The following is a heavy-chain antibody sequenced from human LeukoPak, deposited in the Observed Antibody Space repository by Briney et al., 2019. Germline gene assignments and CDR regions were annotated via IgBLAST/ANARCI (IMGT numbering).Heavy chain of an antibody. D-gene: IGHD2-8*02. Sequence: ASVKVSCKASGYTFTSYGISWVRLAPGQGLEWMGWISGYNGNTDCAQKHQGRVTMTTDTSTSTAYMELRSLRSDDTAVYYCARGSWSSAWFDPWGQGTLVTVSS. CDR3: ARGSWSSAWFDP. V-gene: IGHV1-18*01. CDR2: ISGYNGNT. CDR1: GYTFTSYG. J-gene: IGHJ5*02.